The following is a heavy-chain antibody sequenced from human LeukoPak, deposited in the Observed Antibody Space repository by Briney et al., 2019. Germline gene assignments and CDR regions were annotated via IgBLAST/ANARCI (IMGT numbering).Heavy chain of an antibody. CDR1: GFTFSSYA. Sequence: GGSLRLSCAASGFTFSSYAMHWVRQAPGKGLEYVSAINSNGGSTYYANSVKGRFTISRDNSKNTLYLQMGSLRAEDMAVYYCARVAFQYSSSPYAFDIWGQGTMVTVSS. V-gene: IGHV3-64*01. CDR3: ARVAFQYSSSPYAFDI. J-gene: IGHJ3*02. D-gene: IGHD6-13*01. CDR2: INSNGGST.